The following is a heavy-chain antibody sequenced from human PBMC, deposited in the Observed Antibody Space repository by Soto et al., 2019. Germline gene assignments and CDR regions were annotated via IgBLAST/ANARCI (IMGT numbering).Heavy chain of an antibody. V-gene: IGHV1-24*01. D-gene: IGHD3-22*01. CDR3: ATELYYYDSSGGRGGAFDI. CDR2: FDPEDGET. J-gene: IGHJ3*02. CDR1: GYTLTELS. Sequence: VASVKVSCKVSGYTLTELSMHWVRQAPGKGLEWMGGFDPEDGETIYAQKFQGRVTMTEDTSTDTAYMELSSLRSEDTAVYYCATELYYYDSSGGRGGAFDIWGQGTMVTVSS.